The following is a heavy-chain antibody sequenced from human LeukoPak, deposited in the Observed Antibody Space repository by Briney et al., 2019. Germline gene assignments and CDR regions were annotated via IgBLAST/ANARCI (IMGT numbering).Heavy chain of an antibody. CDR2: ISPDGSQT. V-gene: IGHV3-74*01. CDR3: ARDRTGYWVS. D-gene: IGHD3/OR15-3a*01. J-gene: IGHJ5*02. Sequence: GGSLRVSCAASGFSLSNYWMHWVRQAPGKGLMWVSQISPDGSQTFYADSVKGRFTISRDNAKNSLYLQMNSLRAEDTAVYYCARDRTGYWVSWGQGTLVTVSS. CDR1: GFSLSNYW.